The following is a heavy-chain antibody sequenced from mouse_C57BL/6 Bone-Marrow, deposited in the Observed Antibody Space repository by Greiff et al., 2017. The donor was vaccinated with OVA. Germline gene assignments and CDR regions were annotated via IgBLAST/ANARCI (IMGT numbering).Heavy chain of an antibody. D-gene: IGHD1-1*01. CDR2: INPNNGGT. J-gene: IGHJ2*01. CDR3: ARGYGSSC. Sequence: EVQLQQSGPELVKPGASVKISCKASGYTFTNYYINWVKQSHGKSLEWIGDINPNNGGTSYNQKFKGKATLTVDKSSSTAYMELRSLTSEDSAVYYCARGYGSSCWGQGTTLTVSS. V-gene: IGHV1-26*01. CDR1: GYTFTNYY.